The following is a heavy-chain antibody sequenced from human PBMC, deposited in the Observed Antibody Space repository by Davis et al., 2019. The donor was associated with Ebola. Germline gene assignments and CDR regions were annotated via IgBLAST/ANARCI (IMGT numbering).Heavy chain of an antibody. D-gene: IGHD4-17*01. CDR1: GFTFDDYT. V-gene: IGHV3-43*01. CDR2: FSWDGST. Sequence: GGSLRLSCAASGFTFDDYTMHWVRQVPGKGLEWVSLFSWDGSTYYADSVKGRFTISRDNSRNSLYLQMHSLRTDDTALYYCAKDRDYGDYGGMDVWGKGTTVTVAS. CDR3: AKDRDYGDYGGMDV. J-gene: IGHJ6*04.